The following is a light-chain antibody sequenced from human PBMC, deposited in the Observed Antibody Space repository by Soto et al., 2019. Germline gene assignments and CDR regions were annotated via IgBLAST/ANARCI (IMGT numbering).Light chain of an antibody. CDR1: QSVGSK. J-gene: IGKJ1*01. V-gene: IGKV3-15*01. Sequence: EVVMTQSPAALSVSPGERATLSCRASQSVGSKLAWYQQRPGQAPRLLIYGASTRATGIPDRFSGSGSGTDFTLTISSQQSEDFAVYYCQQYNDWPPWTFGQGTKVEVQ. CDR3: QQYNDWPPWT. CDR2: GAS.